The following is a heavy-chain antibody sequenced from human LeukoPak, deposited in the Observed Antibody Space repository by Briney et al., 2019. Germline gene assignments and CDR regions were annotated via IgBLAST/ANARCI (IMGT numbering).Heavy chain of an antibody. V-gene: IGHV4-31*03. J-gene: IGHJ6*03. CDR3: ARGVGFGESKTYYYYYYMDV. Sequence: PSQTLSLTCTVSGGSISSGGYYWRWIRQHPGKGLEWIGYIYYSGSTYYNPSLKSRVTISVDTSKNQFSLKLSSVTAADTAVYYCARGVGFGESKTYYYYYYMDVWGKGTTVTVSS. CDR1: GGSISSGGYY. D-gene: IGHD3-10*01. CDR2: IYYSGST.